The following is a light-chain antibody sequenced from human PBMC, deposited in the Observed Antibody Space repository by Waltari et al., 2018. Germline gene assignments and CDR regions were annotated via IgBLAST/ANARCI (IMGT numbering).Light chain of an antibody. CDR3: QVWDSRTAVV. CDR2: RDS. CDR1: HIGSKN. Sequence: SYELTQPLSVSVALGQTARITCGGNHIGSKNVHWYQQKPGQAPVLVIYRDSDRPSGIPERFSGSNSGNTATLTISRAQVGDEADYFCQVWDSRTAVVFGGGTKLTVL. J-gene: IGLJ2*01. V-gene: IGLV3-9*01.